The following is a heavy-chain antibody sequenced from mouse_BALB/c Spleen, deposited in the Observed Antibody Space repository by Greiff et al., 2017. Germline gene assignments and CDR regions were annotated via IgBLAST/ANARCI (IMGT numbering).Heavy chain of an antibody. CDR1: GYSITSDYA. CDR2: ISYSGST. D-gene: IGHD2-3*01. Sequence: EVKLMESGPGLVKPSQSLSLTCTVTGYSITSDYAWNWIRQFPGNKLEWMGYISYSGSTSYNPSLKSRISITRDTSKNQFFLQLNSVTTEDTATYYCARDYDGYYLYYAMDYWGQGTSVTVSS. V-gene: IGHV3-2*02. J-gene: IGHJ4*01. CDR3: ARDYDGYYLYYAMDY.